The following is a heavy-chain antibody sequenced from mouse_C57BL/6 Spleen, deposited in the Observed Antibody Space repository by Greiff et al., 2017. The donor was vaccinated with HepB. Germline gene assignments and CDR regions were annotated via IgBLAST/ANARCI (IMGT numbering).Heavy chain of an antibody. J-gene: IGHJ3*01. CDR1: GYAFSSSW. V-gene: IGHV1-82*01. Sequence: QVQLQQSGPELVKPGASVKISCKASGYAFSSSWMNWVKQRPGKGLEWIGRIYPGDGDTNYNGKFKGKATLTADKSSSTAYMQLSSLTSEDSAVYFCASFYDGYSLTWFAYWGQGTLVTVSA. CDR2: IYPGDGDT. D-gene: IGHD2-3*01. CDR3: ASFYDGYSLTWFAY.